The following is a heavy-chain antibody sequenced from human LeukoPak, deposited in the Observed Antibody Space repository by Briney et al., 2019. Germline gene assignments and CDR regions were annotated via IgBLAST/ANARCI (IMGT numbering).Heavy chain of an antibody. CDR2: ISGSGGST. D-gene: IGHD3-9*01. V-gene: IGHV3-23*01. CDR3: AKDPIFTGDNFDY. J-gene: IGHJ4*02. Sequence: PGGSLRLSCAASGFTFSSYAMSWVRQAPGKGLEWVSAISGSGGSTYYADSVKGRFTISRDNSKNTLYLQMNSLGAEDTAVYYCAKDPIFTGDNFDYWGQGTLVTVSS. CDR1: GFTFSSYA.